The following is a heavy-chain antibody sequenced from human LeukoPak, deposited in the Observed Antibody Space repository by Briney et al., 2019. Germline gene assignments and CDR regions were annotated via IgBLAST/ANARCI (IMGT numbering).Heavy chain of an antibody. V-gene: IGHV3-23*01. D-gene: IGHD3-10*01. CDR3: AKSPSITMVRGVIPFDY. Sequence: GGSLRLSCAASGFTFSSYAMSWVRQAPGKGLEWVSAISGSGGSTYYADSVKGRFTISRDNSKNTLYLQMNSLRAEDTAVYYCAKSPSITMVRGVIPFDYWGQGTLVTVSS. CDR1: GFTFSSYA. J-gene: IGHJ4*02. CDR2: ISGSGGST.